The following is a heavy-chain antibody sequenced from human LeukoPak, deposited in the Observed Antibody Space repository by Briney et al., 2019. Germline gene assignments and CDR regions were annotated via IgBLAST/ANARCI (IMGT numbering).Heavy chain of an antibody. CDR1: GGSISSSSYY. D-gene: IGHD6-19*01. CDR2: IYYSGST. V-gene: IGHV4-39*01. J-gene: IGHJ4*02. CDR3: ARASRAVAGKGHFDY. Sequence: TSETLSLTCTVSGGSISSSSYYWGWIRQPPGKGLEWIGSIYYSGSTYYNPSLKSRVTISVDTSKNQFSLKLSSVTAADTAVYYCARASRAVAGKGHFDYWGQGTLVTVSS.